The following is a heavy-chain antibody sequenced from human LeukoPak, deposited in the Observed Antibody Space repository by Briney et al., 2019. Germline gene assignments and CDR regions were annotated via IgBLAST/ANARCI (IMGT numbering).Heavy chain of an antibody. CDR3: ATGDPGTYYCYYGMDV. CDR2: FDPEDGET. J-gene: IGHJ6*02. D-gene: IGHD1-1*01. V-gene: IGHV1-24*01. CDR1: GGTFSSYA. Sequence: ASVKVSCKASGGTFSSYAISWVRQAPGKGLEWMGGFDPEDGETIYAQKFQGRVTMTEDTSTDTAYMELSSLRSEDTAVYYCATGDPGTYYCYYGMDVWGQGTTVTVSS.